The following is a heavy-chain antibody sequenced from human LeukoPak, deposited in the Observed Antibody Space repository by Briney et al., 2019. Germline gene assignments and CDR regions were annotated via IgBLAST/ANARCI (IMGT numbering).Heavy chain of an antibody. CDR3: ARVLRDYYYYYMDV. J-gene: IGHJ6*03. CDR1: GGSISSGGHY. CDR2: IYHSGST. V-gene: IGHV4-30-2*01. Sequence: PSETLSLTCTVSGGSISSGGHYWSWIRQPPGKGLEWIGYIYHSGSTYYNPSLKSRVTISVDRSKNQFSLKLSSVTAADTAVYYCARVLRDYYYYYMDVWGKGTTVTVSS. D-gene: IGHD3-3*01.